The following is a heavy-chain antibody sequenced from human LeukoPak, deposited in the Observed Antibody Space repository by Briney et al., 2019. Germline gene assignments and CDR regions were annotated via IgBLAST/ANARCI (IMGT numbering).Heavy chain of an antibody. CDR3: ARRSSGYYSYYYYYYYMDV. J-gene: IGHJ6*03. CDR2: IKQDGSEK. Sequence: GGSLRLSCAASGFTFSSYWMSWVRQAPGKGLVWVANIKQDGSEKYYVDSVKGRFTISRDNAKNSLYLQMNSLRAEGTAVYYCARRSSGYYSYYYYYYYMDVWGKGTTVTVSS. V-gene: IGHV3-7*01. D-gene: IGHD3-22*01. CDR1: GFTFSSYW.